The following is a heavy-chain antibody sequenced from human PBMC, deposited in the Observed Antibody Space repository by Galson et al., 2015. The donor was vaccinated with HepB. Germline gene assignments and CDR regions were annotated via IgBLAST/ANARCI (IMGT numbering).Heavy chain of an antibody. Sequence: SLRLSCAASGFTFSSYAMHWVRQAPGKGLEWVAVISYDGSNKYYADSVKGRFTISRDNSKNTLYLQMNSLRAEDTAVYYCARAQDGYNDFDYWGQGTLVTVSS. J-gene: IGHJ4*02. CDR3: ARAQDGYNDFDY. CDR2: ISYDGSNK. D-gene: IGHD5-24*01. V-gene: IGHV3-30*04. CDR1: GFTFSSYA.